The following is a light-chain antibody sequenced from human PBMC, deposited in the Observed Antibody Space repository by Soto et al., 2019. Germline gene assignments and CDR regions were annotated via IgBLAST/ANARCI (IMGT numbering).Light chain of an antibody. CDR3: QQYNSFRA. Sequence: IQLTQSPSSLSASVGDRVTITCRASQGISTWLAWHQQKPGKAPKLLISKASSLESGVPSRFSGSGSGTEFTLTISSLQPDDFATYYCQQYNSFRAFGQGTKV. CDR1: QGISTW. V-gene: IGKV1-5*03. CDR2: KAS. J-gene: IGKJ1*01.